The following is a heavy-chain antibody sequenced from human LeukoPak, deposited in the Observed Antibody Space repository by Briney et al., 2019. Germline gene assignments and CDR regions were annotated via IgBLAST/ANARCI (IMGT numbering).Heavy chain of an antibody. CDR3: ARGVRIAVAGNIDY. V-gene: IGHV3-30*02. D-gene: IGHD6-19*01. Sequence: PGGSLRLSCAASGFTFSSYGMHWVRQAPGKGLEWVAFIRFDGINKYYADSVKGRFTISRDNSKNTLYLQMNSLRAEDTAVYYCARGVRIAVAGNIDYWGQGTLVTVSS. CDR1: GFTFSSYG. J-gene: IGHJ4*02. CDR2: IRFDGINK.